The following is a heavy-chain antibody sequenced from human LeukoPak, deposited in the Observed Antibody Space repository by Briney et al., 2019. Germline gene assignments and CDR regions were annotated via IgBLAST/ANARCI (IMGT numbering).Heavy chain of an antibody. V-gene: IGHV1-18*01. J-gene: IGHJ5*02. Sequence: ASVKVSCKASGYTFTSYGISWVRQAPGQGLEWMGWISAYNGNTNYAQKFQGRVTITADESTSTAYMELSSLRSEDTAVYYCASWPFGGDEWFDPWGQGTLVTVSS. CDR1: GYTFTSYG. CDR2: ISAYNGNT. D-gene: IGHD2-21*02. CDR3: ASWPFGGDEWFDP.